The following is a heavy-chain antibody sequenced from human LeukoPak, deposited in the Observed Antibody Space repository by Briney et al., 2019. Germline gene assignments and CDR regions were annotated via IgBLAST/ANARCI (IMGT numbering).Heavy chain of an antibody. Sequence: GESLKISCKASGYTFTSYWIGWVRQMPGKGLAWMGIIYPGHSDTRYSPSFQGQVTISADKSISTAYLQWSSLKASDTAMYYCTRWHSDYVWGSYRYSSGVVDYWGQGTLVTVSS. CDR3: TRWHSDYVWGSYRYSSGVVDY. J-gene: IGHJ4*02. D-gene: IGHD3-16*02. V-gene: IGHV5-51*01. CDR1: GYTFTSYW. CDR2: IYPGHSDT.